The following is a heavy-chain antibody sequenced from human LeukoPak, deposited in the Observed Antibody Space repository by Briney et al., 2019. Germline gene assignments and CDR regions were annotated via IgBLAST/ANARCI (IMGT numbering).Heavy chain of an antibody. D-gene: IGHD1-26*01. Sequence: GGSLRLSCAASQFSLSSFPMHWVRQASGKGLEWLGRIRSKANSYATAYAASVKGRLTLFRDVSKNTAYLQMNGLKTEGTAVYYCTRLGIVGATYWGQGTLVTVSS. CDR1: QFSLSSFP. CDR2: IRSKANSYAT. J-gene: IGHJ4*02. CDR3: TRLGIVGATY. V-gene: IGHV3-73*01.